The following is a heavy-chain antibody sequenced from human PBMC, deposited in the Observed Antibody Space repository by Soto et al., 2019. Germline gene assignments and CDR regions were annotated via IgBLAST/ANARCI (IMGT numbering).Heavy chain of an antibody. V-gene: IGHV1-2*04. CDR1: GYTFTGYY. CDR3: ARDGHGASAEAYYYYYYGMDV. D-gene: IGHD4-17*01. Sequence: ASVKVSCKASGYTFTGYYTHWVRQAPGQGLEWMGWINPNSGGTNYAQKFQGWVTMTRDTSISTAYMELSRLRSDDTAVYYCARDGHGASAEAYYYYYYGMDVWGQGTTVTVSS. CDR2: INPNSGGT. J-gene: IGHJ6*02.